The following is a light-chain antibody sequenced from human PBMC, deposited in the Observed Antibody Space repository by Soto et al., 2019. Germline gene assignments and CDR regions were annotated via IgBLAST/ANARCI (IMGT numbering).Light chain of an antibody. V-gene: IGLV1-40*01. Sequence: SVRTHPPSGFGAPGQSVIIPCTGGSSNIGAGYDVQWYQHLPGTAPKLLIYINTNRPSGVPDRFSGSKSGTSASLAITGLQAEDEADYYCQSYDNSLSAHYVFGTGTKVTVL. CDR2: INT. CDR3: QSYDNSLSAHYV. J-gene: IGLJ1*01. CDR1: SSNIGAGYD.